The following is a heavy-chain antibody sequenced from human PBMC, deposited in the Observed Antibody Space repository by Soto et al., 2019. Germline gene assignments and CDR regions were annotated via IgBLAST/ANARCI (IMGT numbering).Heavy chain of an antibody. CDR1: GFDFSNTW. CDR3: EKAWYYTLDF. J-gene: IGHJ4*02. CDR2: INSDGTSI. V-gene: IGHV3-74*01. Sequence: GGSLRLSCAASGFDFSNTWIHWVRQVPGKGLVWVSRINSDGTSIIYADSVKGRFTLSRDNAKNTVYLQMSSLRVEDTAMYYCEKAWYYTLDFWGPGTPVTVSS. D-gene: IGHD3-3*01.